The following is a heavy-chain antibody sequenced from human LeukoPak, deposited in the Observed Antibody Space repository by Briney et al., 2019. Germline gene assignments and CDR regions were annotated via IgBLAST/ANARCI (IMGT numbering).Heavy chain of an antibody. J-gene: IGHJ4*02. D-gene: IGHD3-22*01. V-gene: IGHV4-59*11. CDR2: IYYSGST. CDR3: ARDGDSSGTFDY. Sequence: SETLSLTCTVSGGSISSHYWSWIRQPPGKGLEWIGYIYYSGSTNYNPSLKSRVTISVDKSKNQFSLKLSSVTAADTAVYYCARDGDSSGTFDYWGQGTLVTVSS. CDR1: GGSISSHY.